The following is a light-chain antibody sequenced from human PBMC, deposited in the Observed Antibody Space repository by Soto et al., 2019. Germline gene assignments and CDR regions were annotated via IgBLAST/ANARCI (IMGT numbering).Light chain of an antibody. J-gene: IGKJ2*01. Sequence: EIVMTQSPATLSVSPGERATLSCRASQSVSSNLAWYQQKPGQAPRLLIYGASTRATGIPARFSGSGSGKELTLTISSLQSEDFAVYYCQQYNNWPPHTFGQGTKLEIK. CDR3: QQYNNWPPHT. CDR1: QSVSSN. V-gene: IGKV3-15*01. CDR2: GAS.